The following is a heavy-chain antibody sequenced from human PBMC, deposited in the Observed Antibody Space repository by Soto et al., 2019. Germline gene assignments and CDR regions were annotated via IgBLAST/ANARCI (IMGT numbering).Heavy chain of an antibody. J-gene: IGHJ4*02. Sequence: SSETLSLTCTVSGGSISSGGYYWSWIRQHPGKGLEWIGYIYYSGSTYYNPSLKSRVTISVDTSKNHFSLKLSSVTAADTAVYYCARLFTXHHIVLMVYASYSYFDYWGQGTLVTVSS. V-gene: IGHV4-31*03. CDR2: IYYSGST. CDR1: GGSISSGGYY. D-gene: IGHD2-8*01. CDR3: ARLFTXHHIVLMVYASYSYFDY.